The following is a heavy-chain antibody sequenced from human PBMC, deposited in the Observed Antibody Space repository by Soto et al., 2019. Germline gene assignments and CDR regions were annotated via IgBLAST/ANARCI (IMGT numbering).Heavy chain of an antibody. Sequence: GESLKIPCTGFGYTFTTFWISWVRQMPGRGLEWMGRIDPRDSYTNYSPSFQGHVTISADKSISTAYLQRGSRKASDTAMYYCARLFCSSSTCDSWFDPWGQGTLVTVSS. J-gene: IGHJ5*02. V-gene: IGHV5-10-1*01. CDR1: GYTFTTFW. CDR2: IDPRDSYT. CDR3: ARLFCSSSTCDSWFDP. D-gene: IGHD2-2*01.